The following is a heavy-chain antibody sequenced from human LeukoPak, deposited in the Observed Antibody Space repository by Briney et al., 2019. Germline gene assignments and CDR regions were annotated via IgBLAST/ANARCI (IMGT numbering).Heavy chain of an antibody. CDR2: ISGSGGRT. J-gene: IGHJ6*03. CDR1: GFTFSSYA. CDR3: ARGSYGSGSYYYYYYMDV. V-gene: IGHV3-23*01. D-gene: IGHD3-10*01. Sequence: PGGSLRLSCAHSGFTFSSYAMSWVRQPPGKGLEWVSGISGSGGRTYYADSVKGRFTISRDNSKNTLYLQMNSLRAEDTAVYYCARGSYGSGSYYYYYYMDVWGKGTTVTVS.